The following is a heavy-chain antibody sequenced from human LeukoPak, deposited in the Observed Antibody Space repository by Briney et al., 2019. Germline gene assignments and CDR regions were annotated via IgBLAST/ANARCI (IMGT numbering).Heavy chain of an antibody. D-gene: IGHD2-21*02. CDR1: GFMFGKHG. CDR2: SGPSGGTR. V-gene: IGHV3-48*03. Sequence: GGALRLSCEGSGFMFGKHGLIWVRQAPGKGLDWLSFSGPSGGTRLYADSVKGRFTISRDNAENSVFLQMNSLRVEDTAVYYCARVSPMTDGAFDLWGQGVMVTVSS. J-gene: IGHJ3*01. CDR3: ARVSPMTDGAFDL.